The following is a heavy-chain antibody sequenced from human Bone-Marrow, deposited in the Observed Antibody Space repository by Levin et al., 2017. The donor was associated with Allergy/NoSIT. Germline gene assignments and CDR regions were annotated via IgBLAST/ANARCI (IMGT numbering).Heavy chain of an antibody. D-gene: IGHD5-12*01. J-gene: IGHJ3*02. CDR3: ARDFGYSGYDSWAAFDI. CDR1: GDSVSSNSAA. Sequence: SETLSLTCAISGDSVSSNSAAWNWIRQSPSRGLEWLGRTYYRSKWYNDYAVSVKSRITINPDTSKNQFSLQLNSVTPEDTAVYYCARDFGYSGYDSWAAFDIWGQGTMVTVSS. V-gene: IGHV6-1*01. CDR2: TYYRSKWYN.